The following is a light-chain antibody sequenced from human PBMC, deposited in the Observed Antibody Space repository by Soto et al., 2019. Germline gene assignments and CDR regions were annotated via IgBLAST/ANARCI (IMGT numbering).Light chain of an antibody. J-gene: IGLJ3*02. CDR3: QVRESPSDHSVV. V-gene: IGLV6-57*02. CDR1: SGSIASNY. Sequence: NFMLTQPHSVSESPGKTVTISCTGSSGSIASNYVQWYQQRPGSAPTTVIYEDNQRPSGVPDRFSGSIDSSSNSASLTISGLKTEDEADYYCQVRESPSDHSVVFGGGTKLTVL. CDR2: EDN.